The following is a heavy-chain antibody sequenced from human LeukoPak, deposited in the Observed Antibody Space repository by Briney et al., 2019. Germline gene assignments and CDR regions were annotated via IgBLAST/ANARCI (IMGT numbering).Heavy chain of an antibody. CDR1: GGSITSYY. V-gene: IGHV4-59*08. J-gene: IGHJ5*02. D-gene: IGHD6-13*01. CDR3: ARSGRIAAAGNKVNWFDP. Sequence: SETLSLTCTVSGGSITSYYWSWIRQPPGKGLEWIGYIYYSGSTNYNPSLKSRVTISVDTSKNQFSLRLSSVTAADTAVYYCARSGRIAAAGNKVNWFDPWGQGTLVTVSS. CDR2: IYYSGST.